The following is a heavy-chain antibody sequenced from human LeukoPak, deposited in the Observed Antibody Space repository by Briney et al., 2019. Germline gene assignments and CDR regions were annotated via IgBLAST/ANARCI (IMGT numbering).Heavy chain of an antibody. Sequence: SVKVSCKASGYTFTSYYMHWVRQAPGQGLEWMGGIIPIFGTANYAQKFQGRVTITADKSTSTAYMELSSLRSEDTAVYYCASALGSSPFDIWGQGTMVTVSS. CDR2: IIPIFGTA. D-gene: IGHD2-2*01. CDR1: GYTFTSYY. V-gene: IGHV1-69*06. J-gene: IGHJ3*02. CDR3: ASALGSSPFDI.